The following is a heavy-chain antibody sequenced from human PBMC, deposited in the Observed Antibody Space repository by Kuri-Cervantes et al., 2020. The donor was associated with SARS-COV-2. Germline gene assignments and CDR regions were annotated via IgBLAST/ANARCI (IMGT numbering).Heavy chain of an antibody. CDR2: SKYDGGSP. CDR1: GFSLSGFW. J-gene: IGHJ5*02. CDR3: AKSDWFDP. V-gene: IGHV3-74*01. Sequence: GGSLRLSCAASGFSLSGFWMHWVRQVPGKGPVWVARSKYDGGSPGYADSVRGRFTISRDNAKNMLYLQMNSLRVEDTAVYYCAKSDWFDPWGQGTLVTVSS.